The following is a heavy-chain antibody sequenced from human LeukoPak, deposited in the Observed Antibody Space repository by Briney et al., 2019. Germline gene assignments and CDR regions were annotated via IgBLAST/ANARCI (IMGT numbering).Heavy chain of an antibody. CDR2: ISYDGSNE. Sequence: GRSLRLSCVASGFTFSNYVMRWVRQAPGKGLEWVVLISYDGSNENYADSVKGRFTISRDNSKNTLYLQMNSLRAEDTAVYYCARVFRITKTTGMDVWGQGTTVTVSS. J-gene: IGHJ6*02. CDR3: ARVFRITKTTGMDV. V-gene: IGHV3-30-3*01. D-gene: IGHD3-10*01. CDR1: GFTFSNYV.